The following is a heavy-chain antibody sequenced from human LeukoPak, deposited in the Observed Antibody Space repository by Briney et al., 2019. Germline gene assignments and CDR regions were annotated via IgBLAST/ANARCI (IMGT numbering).Heavy chain of an antibody. V-gene: IGHV3-30*03. Sequence: GGSLRLSCAASGFTFSSYGMHWVRQAPGKGLEWVAVISYDGSNKYYVDSVKGRFTISRDNSKNTLYLQMNGLRAEDTAVYYCARVPYYSGMDVWGQGTTVTVSS. J-gene: IGHJ6*02. CDR2: ISYDGSNK. CDR3: ARVPYYSGMDV. CDR1: GFTFSSYG.